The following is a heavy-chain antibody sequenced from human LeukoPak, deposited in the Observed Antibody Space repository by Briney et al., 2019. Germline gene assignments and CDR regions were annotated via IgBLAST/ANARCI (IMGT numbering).Heavy chain of an antibody. J-gene: IGHJ4*02. CDR3: VREPYARSSDRHERTFDY. V-gene: IGHV1-2*06. CDR1: GGTFSSYA. D-gene: IGHD2-8*01. CDR2: TNPDNVGT. Sequence: GSSVKVSCKASGGTFSSYAISWVRQAPGQGLEWMGQTNPDNVGTKYAPKFQGRVTMTRDTSIATAYMELSSLTSDDTAVYFCVREPYARSSDRHERTFDYWGQGTLVTVSS.